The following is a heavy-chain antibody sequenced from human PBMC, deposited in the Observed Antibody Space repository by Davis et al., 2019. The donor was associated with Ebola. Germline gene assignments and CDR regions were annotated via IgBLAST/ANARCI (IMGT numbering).Heavy chain of an antibody. CDR2: IYSGGST. V-gene: IGHV3-53*01. J-gene: IGHJ4*02. CDR1: GFTVSSNY. Sequence: GESLKISCAASGFTVSSNYMSWVRQAPGKGLEWVSVIYSGGSTYYADSVKGRFTISRDNSKNTLYLQMNSLRAEDTAVYYCARDPGDYFDYWGQGTLVTVSS. CDR3: ARDPGDYFDY. D-gene: IGHD3-10*01.